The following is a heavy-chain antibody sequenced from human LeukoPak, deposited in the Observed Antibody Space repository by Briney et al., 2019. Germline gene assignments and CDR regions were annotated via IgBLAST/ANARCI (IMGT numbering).Heavy chain of an antibody. CDR2: IYYSGST. CDR1: GGSISSSSYY. Sequence: PSETLSLTCTVPGGSISSSSYYWGWIRQPPGKGLEWIGSIYYSGSTYYNPSLKSRVTISVDTSKNQFSLKLSSVTAADAAVYYCARRPYGMNWFDPWGQGTLVTVSS. CDR3: ARRPYGMNWFDP. J-gene: IGHJ5*02. V-gene: IGHV4-39*01. D-gene: IGHD3-16*01.